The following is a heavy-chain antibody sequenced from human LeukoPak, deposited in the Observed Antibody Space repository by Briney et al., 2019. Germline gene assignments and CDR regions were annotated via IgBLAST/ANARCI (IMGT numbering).Heavy chain of an antibody. CDR2: INHSGST. Sequence: SGTLSLTCAVYGGSFSGYYWSWIRQPPGKGLEWIGEINHSGSTNYNPSLKSRVTISVDTSKNQFSLKLSSVTAADTAVYYCARGYPWYSGSYGVDYWGQGTLVTVSS. J-gene: IGHJ4*02. V-gene: IGHV4-34*01. CDR1: GGSFSGYY. D-gene: IGHD1-26*01. CDR3: ARGYPWYSGSYGVDY.